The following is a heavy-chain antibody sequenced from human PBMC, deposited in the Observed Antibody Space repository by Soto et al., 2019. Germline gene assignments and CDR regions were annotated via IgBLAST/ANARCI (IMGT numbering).Heavy chain of an antibody. CDR2: IYSSGST. J-gene: IGHJ6*02. D-gene: IGHD3-9*01. CDR1: GGSISSGGYY. CDR3: ARDYDWRYYYYYGMDV. Sequence: QVQLQESGPGLVKPSQTLSLTCTVSGGSISSGGYYWSWIRQHPGKGLEWIGYIYSSGSTYYNPSLKSRVTISVDTSKNQFSLKLSSVTAADTAVYYCARDYDWRYYYYYGMDVWGQGTTVTVSS. V-gene: IGHV4-31*03.